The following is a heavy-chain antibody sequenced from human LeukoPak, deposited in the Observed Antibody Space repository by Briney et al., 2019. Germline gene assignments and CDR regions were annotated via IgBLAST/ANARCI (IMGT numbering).Heavy chain of an antibody. Sequence: SETLSLTCTVSGGSIRSSSYYWGWIRQPPGKGLEWIVSIYYSGNTYYSPSLKSRVTISVDTSKNHFSLNLNSVTAADTAVYYCARLPIKIMLTGIPAYWGQGTRVTVSS. V-gene: IGHV4-39*02. D-gene: IGHD2-21*02. J-gene: IGHJ4*02. CDR3: ARLPIKIMLTGIPAY. CDR2: IYYSGNT. CDR1: GGSIRSSSYY.